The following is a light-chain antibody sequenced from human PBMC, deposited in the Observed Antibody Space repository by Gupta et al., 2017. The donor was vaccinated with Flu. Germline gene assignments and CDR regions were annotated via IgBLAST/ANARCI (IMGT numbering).Light chain of an antibody. V-gene: IGLV2-11*01. CDR3: CSYAGSWTFV. Sequence: QSALTQPRSVSGSPGQSVTISCTGSSSDVGGYNWVSWYQQHPGKAPKLMIYDVTERPSGVPDRFSGSKSGSTASLTISGLQAEDEADYYCCSYAGSWTFVFEGGTEVTVL. CDR1: SSDVGGYNW. CDR2: DVT. J-gene: IGLJ1*01.